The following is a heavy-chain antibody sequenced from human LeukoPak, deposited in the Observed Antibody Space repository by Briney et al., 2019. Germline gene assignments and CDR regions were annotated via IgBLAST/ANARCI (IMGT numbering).Heavy chain of an antibody. D-gene: IGHD2-15*01. Sequence: GASVKVSCKASGYTFTSYYIHWVRQAPGQGLEWMGWINPNSGGTNYAQKFQGRVTMTRDTSISTAYMELSRLRSDDTAVYYCARDSCSGGSCYSGQYYFDYWGQGTLVTVSS. CDR1: GYTFTSYY. V-gene: IGHV1-2*02. CDR2: INPNSGGT. CDR3: ARDSCSGGSCYSGQYYFDY. J-gene: IGHJ4*02.